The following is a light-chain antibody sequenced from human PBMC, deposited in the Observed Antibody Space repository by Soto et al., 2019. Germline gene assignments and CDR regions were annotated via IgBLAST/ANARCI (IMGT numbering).Light chain of an antibody. J-gene: IGKJ5*01. Sequence: DVQMTQSPSTLSASVGDRVTITCRASQSISAWLAWYQQKPGKAPNLLIYKASTLESGVPSRFSGSGSGTEFTLTISSLQPDDFATYYCQQYNSYSSITFGQETRLEIK. CDR1: QSISAW. V-gene: IGKV1-5*03. CDR3: QQYNSYSSIT. CDR2: KAS.